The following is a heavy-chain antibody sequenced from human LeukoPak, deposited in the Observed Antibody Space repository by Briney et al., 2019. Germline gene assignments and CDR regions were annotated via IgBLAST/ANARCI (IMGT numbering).Heavy chain of an antibody. CDR3: ARGNILNWFDP. J-gene: IGHJ5*02. Sequence: PSETLSLTCTVSGGSISSYYWSWIRQPPGKGLGWIGYIYYSGSTNYNPSLKSRVTISVDTSKNQFSLKLSSVTAADTAVYYCARGNILNWFDPWGQGTLVTVSS. CDR1: GGSISSYY. V-gene: IGHV4-59*01. CDR2: IYYSGST.